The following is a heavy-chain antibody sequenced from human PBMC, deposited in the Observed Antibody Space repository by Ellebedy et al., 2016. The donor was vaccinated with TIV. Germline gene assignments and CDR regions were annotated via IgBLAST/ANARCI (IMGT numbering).Heavy chain of an antibody. CDR3: AREMDYYDSSGYYYYGMDV. Sequence: ASVKVSXKASGYTFTSYYMHWVRQAPGQGLEWMGIINPSGGSTSYAQKFQGRVTMTRDTSTSTVYMDLSSLRSEDTAVYYCAREMDYYDSSGYYYYGMDVWGQGTTVTVSS. D-gene: IGHD3-22*01. CDR2: INPSGGST. CDR1: GYTFTSYY. V-gene: IGHV1-46*01. J-gene: IGHJ6*02.